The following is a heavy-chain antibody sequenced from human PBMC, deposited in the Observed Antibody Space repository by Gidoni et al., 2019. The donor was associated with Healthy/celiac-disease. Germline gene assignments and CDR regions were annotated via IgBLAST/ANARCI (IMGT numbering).Heavy chain of an antibody. CDR1: GGPFSSYT. J-gene: IGHJ4*02. V-gene: IGHV1-69*02. CDR2: IIPILGIA. Sequence: QVQLVHSGAAVKKPGSSVTVSCKASGGPFSSYTISWVRQARGQGVEWMGRIIPILGIANYAQKFQGRVTITADKSTSTAYMELSSLRSEDTAVYYCFTGGFDYWGQGTLVTVSS. D-gene: IGHD2-8*02. CDR3: FTGGFDY.